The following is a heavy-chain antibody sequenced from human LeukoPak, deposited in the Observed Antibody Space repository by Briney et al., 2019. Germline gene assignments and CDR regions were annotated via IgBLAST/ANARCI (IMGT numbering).Heavy chain of an antibody. CDR1: GFTFSSYE. D-gene: IGHD1-26*01. J-gene: IGHJ3*02. Sequence: PGGSLRLSCAASGFTFSSYEMNWVRQAPGKGLEWVSYISSSGSTIYYADSVKGRFTISRDNAKNSLYLQMNSLRAEDTAVYYCARFEMYSGSSPGAFDIWGQGTMVTVSS. CDR2: ISSSGSTI. V-gene: IGHV3-48*03. CDR3: ARFEMYSGSSPGAFDI.